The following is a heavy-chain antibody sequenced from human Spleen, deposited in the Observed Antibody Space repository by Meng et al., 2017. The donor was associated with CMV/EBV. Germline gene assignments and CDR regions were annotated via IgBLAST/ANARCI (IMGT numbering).Heavy chain of an antibody. Sequence: CAASGFTFNSCAVSWVRQAPGRGLGWVSVISSGDSSTYYADSVKGRFTISRDDSKNTLYLQMNSLRAEDTAVYYCAEDDDYSSALDYWGQGTLVTVSS. CDR1: GFTFNSCA. J-gene: IGHJ4*02. D-gene: IGHD4-11*01. CDR3: AEDDDYSSALDY. CDR2: ISSGDSST. V-gene: IGHV3-23*03.